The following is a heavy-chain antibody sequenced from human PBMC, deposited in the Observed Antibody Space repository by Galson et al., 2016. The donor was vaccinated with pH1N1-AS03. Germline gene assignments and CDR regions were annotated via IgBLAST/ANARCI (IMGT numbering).Heavy chain of an antibody. Sequence: SLRLSCAASGFTFSTYCMSWVRQAPEKGLEWVANIKQDGSEKFYVDSLKGRFTISRDNAKNSLYLQMSSLRAEDTAIYYCARGAPGDHLLSPLWNWGQGTLVTVSS. CDR1: GFTFSTYC. CDR2: IKQDGSEK. D-gene: IGHD2-2*01. J-gene: IGHJ4*02. CDR3: ARGAPGDHLLSPLWN. V-gene: IGHV3-7*01.